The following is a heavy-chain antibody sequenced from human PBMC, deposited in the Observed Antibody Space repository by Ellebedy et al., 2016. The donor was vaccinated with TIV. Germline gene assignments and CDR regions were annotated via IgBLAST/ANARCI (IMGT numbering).Heavy chain of an antibody. CDR2: IYNSGRT. Sequence: SETLSLXXTVSGGSIRRDYWSWIRQSPGKRLEWIGYIYNSGRTTYNPSLESRVTIAVDTYRNQFSLKLRSVTAADTAVYYCARHRKNDILTGYDYWGQGLLVTVSS. V-gene: IGHV4-59*08. D-gene: IGHD3-9*01. J-gene: IGHJ4*02. CDR3: ARHRKNDILTGYDY. CDR1: GGSIRRDY.